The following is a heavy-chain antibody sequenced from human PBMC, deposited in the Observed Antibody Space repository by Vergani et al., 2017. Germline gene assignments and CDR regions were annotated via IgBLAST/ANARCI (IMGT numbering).Heavy chain of an antibody. D-gene: IGHD1-14*01. CDR1: GFTFSSHA. Sequence: EVQLLQSEGAVVQPGGSLRLSCVASGFTFSSHAMSWVRQGHGQGLEWVSSIKNTGDSTHYADSVTGRFTISRDNSKSTMYLQMNSLRDENTGVYYCARDLRLLYNRFDPWGQGTLVTVSS. V-gene: IGHV3-23*01. CDR2: IKNTGDST. J-gene: IGHJ5*02. CDR3: ARDLRLLYNRFDP.